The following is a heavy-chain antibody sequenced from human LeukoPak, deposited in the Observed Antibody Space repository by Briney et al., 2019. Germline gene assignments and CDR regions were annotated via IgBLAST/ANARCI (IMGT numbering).Heavy chain of an antibody. J-gene: IGHJ4*02. CDR2: IYYSGST. Sequence: SETLSLTCTVSGGSISSSSYYWGWIRQPPGKGLEWIGSIYYSGSTYYNPSLKSRVTITVDTSKNRFSLKLSSVTAADTAVYYCARQGFYVFWRVYDYYFDYGGQGTLVTVSS. CDR3: ARQGFYVFWRVYDYYFDY. V-gene: IGHV4-39*01. CDR1: GGSISSSSYY. D-gene: IGHD3-3*01.